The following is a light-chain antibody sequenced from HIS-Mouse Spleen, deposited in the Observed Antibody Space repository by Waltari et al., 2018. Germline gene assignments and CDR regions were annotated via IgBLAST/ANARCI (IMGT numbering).Light chain of an antibody. V-gene: IGLV3-10*01. CDR1: ALPKTY. CDR3: YSTDSSGNHRV. CDR2: EDS. J-gene: IGLJ2*01. Sequence: SYELTQPPSVSVSPGQPARITCSGDALPKTYAYWYQQKSGQAPVLVIYEDSKRTSGIPERFSGSSSGTMATLTISGAQVEDEADYYCYSTDSSGNHRVFGGGTKLTVL.